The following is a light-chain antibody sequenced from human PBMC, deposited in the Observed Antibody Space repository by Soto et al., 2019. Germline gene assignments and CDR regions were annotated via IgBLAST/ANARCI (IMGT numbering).Light chain of an antibody. J-gene: IGKJ5*01. CDR1: QTVRNNY. V-gene: IGKV3-20*01. CDR2: GAS. CDR3: QQYFTSPIT. Sequence: EFVLTHSPGTLSLSPGERATLSCRASQTVRNNYLAWYQQKPGQAPRLLISGASNRASGIPARFSAWGSGTDFTLTISRVDPADFAFYYCQQYFTSPITFGQGTRLEIK.